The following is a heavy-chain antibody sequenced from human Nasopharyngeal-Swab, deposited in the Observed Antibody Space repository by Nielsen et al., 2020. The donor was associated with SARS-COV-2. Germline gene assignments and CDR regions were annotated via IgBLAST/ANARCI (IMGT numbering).Heavy chain of an antibody. D-gene: IGHD2-21*02. CDR1: GGSISSGDYS. CDR2: IHYSGST. CDR3: ARGGDWQENFQH. Sequence: SETLSLTCTVSGGSISSGDYSWSWIRQPPGKGLEWIAYIHYSGSTRYNPSLKSRVAISVVTSKNQFSLKLSSVTAADTAVYYCARGGDWQENFQHWGRCTLVTVSS. V-gene: IGHV4-30-4*01. J-gene: IGHJ1*01.